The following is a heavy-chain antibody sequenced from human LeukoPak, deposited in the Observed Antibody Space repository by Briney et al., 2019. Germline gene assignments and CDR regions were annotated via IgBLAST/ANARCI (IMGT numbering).Heavy chain of an antibody. CDR1: GLTFSSYW. Sequence: GRSLRLSCAPSGLTFSSYWMHCVSQEPGEWLEWDSYISRSGGTIYYADSVKGRFSTSRDNAKNSLYLQMNSLRAEDTAVYYCARAPATHWGQGTLVTVSS. CDR3: ARAPATH. CDR2: ISRSGGTI. V-gene: IGHV3-48*04. J-gene: IGHJ4*02. D-gene: IGHD1-1*01.